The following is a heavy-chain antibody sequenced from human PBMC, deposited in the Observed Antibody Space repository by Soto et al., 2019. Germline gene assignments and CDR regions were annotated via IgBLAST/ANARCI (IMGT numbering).Heavy chain of an antibody. D-gene: IGHD2-2*01. V-gene: IGHV1-2*04. J-gene: IGHJ5*02. CDR3: AGGTLRVVVPAAVNWFDP. Sequence: QVQLVQSGAEVKKPGASVKVSCKASGYTFTGYYMHWVRQAPGQGLEWMGWINPNSGGTNYAQKFQGWVTMTRDTSISTAYRELSRLRSDDTAVYYCAGGTLRVVVPAAVNWFDPWGQGTLVTVSS. CDR2: INPNSGGT. CDR1: GYTFTGYY.